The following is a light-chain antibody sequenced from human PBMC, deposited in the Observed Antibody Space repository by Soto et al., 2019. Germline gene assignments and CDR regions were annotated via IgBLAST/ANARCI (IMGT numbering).Light chain of an antibody. CDR3: ISYTSSDTYV. Sequence: QSALTQPASVSGSPGQSITISCTGTGSDVGAYKYVSWYQQHPGKAPKLMIYDVSSRPSGVSNRFSGSKSGNTASLIISGLQAEDEADYYCISYTSSDTYVFGTGTKLTVL. J-gene: IGLJ1*01. V-gene: IGLV2-14*01. CDR2: DVS. CDR1: GSDVGAYKY.